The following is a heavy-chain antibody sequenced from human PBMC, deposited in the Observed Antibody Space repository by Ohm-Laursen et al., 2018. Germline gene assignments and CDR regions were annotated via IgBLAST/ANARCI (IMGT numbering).Heavy chain of an antibody. CDR1: GFSLNNTRVG. V-gene: IGHV2-26*01. CDR3: ARIRWQWLPYFDY. D-gene: IGHD6-19*01. J-gene: IGHJ4*02. CDR2: IFSPDEK. Sequence: ATQTLTLTCTVSGFSLNNTRVGVSWIRQPPGKALEWLAHIFSPDEKSYRTSLRSRLTISKDTSKSQVVLTMTNMDPVDTATYYCARIRWQWLPYFDYWGQGTLVTVSS.